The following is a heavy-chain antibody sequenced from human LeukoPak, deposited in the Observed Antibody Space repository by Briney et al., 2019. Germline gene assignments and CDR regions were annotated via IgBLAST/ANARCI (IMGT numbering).Heavy chain of an antibody. J-gene: IGHJ2*01. CDR2: IYASGST. D-gene: IGHD6-13*01. Sequence: SETLSLTCTVSGSSLSSPYWSWIRQPAGKGLEWIGRIYASGSTNYNPSFKSRITMSVDTSKNHFSLNLSSVTAADTAVYYCARDWMDSSSWFRWYFDLWGRGTLVIVSS. V-gene: IGHV4-4*07. CDR3: ARDWMDSSSWFRWYFDL. CDR1: GSSLSSPY.